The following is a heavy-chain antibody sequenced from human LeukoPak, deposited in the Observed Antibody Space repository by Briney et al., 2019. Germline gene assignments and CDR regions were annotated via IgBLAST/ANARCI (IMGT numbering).Heavy chain of an antibody. Sequence: PSETLSLTCTVSGGSMSSSSYYWGWIRQPPGKGLEWIGSIYYSGSTYYNPSLKSRVTISVDTSKNQFSLKLSSVTAADTAVYYCARLPTVTFFDYWGQGTLVTVSS. V-gene: IGHV4-39*01. D-gene: IGHD4-17*01. CDR1: GGSMSSSSYY. CDR2: IYYSGST. J-gene: IGHJ4*02. CDR3: ARLPTVTFFDY.